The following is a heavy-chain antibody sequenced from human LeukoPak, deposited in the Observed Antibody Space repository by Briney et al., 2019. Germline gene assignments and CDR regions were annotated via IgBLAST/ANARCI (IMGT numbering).Heavy chain of an antibody. CDR1: GFTFSSYS. CDR3: ASYPASSNF. V-gene: IGHV3-53*01. CDR2: IYSGGST. Sequence: GGSLRLSCAAAGFTFSSYSMSWVRQAPGRGLEYVSIIYSGGSTYYADSVKGRFTISRDTSKNTVYLQMNSLRAEDTAVYYCASYPASSNFWGQGTLVTVSS. J-gene: IGHJ4*02.